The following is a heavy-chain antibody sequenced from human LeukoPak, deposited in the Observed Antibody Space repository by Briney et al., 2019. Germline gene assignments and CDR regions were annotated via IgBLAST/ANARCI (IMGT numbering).Heavy chain of an antibody. V-gene: IGHV3-15*01. CDR3: ATGRSGYFDS. J-gene: IGHJ4*02. CDR2: IKSKSDGGIK. CDR1: GPTSSNAW. Sequence: GGLFRISCAASGPTSSNAWITFVRPPARKGLEWVARIKSKSDGGIKDYAAPVKGTFTISRDDSENTVYLQMNSLKIEDTAVYYCATGRSGYFDSWGQGTLVFVSS.